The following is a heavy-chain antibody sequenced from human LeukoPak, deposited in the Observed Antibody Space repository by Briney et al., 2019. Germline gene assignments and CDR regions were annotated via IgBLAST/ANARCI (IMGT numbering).Heavy chain of an antibody. Sequence: PGGSLRLSCAASGFTVSSNYMSWVRQAPGKGLEWVSVIYSGGSTYYADSVKGRFTISRDNSKNTLYLQMNSLRAEDTAVYYCARAYYDILTGDYHFDYWGQGTLVTVSS. J-gene: IGHJ4*02. CDR2: IYSGGST. D-gene: IGHD3-9*01. V-gene: IGHV3-53*01. CDR3: ARAYYDILTGDYHFDY. CDR1: GFTVSSNY.